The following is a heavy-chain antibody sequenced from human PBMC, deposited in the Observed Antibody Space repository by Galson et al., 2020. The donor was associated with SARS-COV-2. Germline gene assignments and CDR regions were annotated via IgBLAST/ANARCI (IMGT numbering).Heavy chain of an antibody. J-gene: IGHJ4*02. Sequence: TGGSLRLSCAASGFTFSNYWIHWVRQTPGEGLVWVSRIFNDGGSIGYADSVRGRFTVSRDNAKNTVFLQMNSLRAGDTAVYYCATKGEAGGWSPYDNWGQGTPVTVSS. CDR3: ATKGEAGGWSPYDN. CDR1: GFTFSNYW. CDR2: IFNDGGSI. V-gene: IGHV3-74*01. D-gene: IGHD6-19*01.